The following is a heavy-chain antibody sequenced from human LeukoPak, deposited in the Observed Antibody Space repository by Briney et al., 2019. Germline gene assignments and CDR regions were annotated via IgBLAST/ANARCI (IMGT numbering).Heavy chain of an antibody. J-gene: IGHJ4*02. Sequence: SVKVSCKASGGTFGSYAISWVRQAPGQGLEWMGGIIPIFGTANYAQKFQGRVTITADESTSTAYMELSSLRSEDTAVYYCARGPLRFLEWFLHWGQGTLVTVSS. CDR1: GGTFGSYA. CDR2: IIPIFGTA. CDR3: ARGPLRFLEWFLH. D-gene: IGHD3-3*01. V-gene: IGHV1-69*13.